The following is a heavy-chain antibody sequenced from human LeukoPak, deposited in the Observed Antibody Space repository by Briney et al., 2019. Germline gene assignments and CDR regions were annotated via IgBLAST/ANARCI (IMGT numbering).Heavy chain of an antibody. Sequence: ASVTVSCKASGYTFTTYGITWVRQAPGQGLEWMGWISAYSGNTNYAQKLQGRVTMTTDTSTSTAYMELRSLISEDTAVYYCARSDYYGSGSYYNEGWFDSWGPRTLVTVSS. D-gene: IGHD3-10*01. CDR3: ARSDYYGSGSYYNEGWFDS. CDR2: ISAYSGNT. J-gene: IGHJ5*01. V-gene: IGHV1-18*01. CDR1: GYTFTTYG.